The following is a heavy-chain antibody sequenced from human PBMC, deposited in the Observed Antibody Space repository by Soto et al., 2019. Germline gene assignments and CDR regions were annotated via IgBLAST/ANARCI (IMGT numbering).Heavy chain of an antibody. D-gene: IGHD2-2*01. J-gene: IGHJ3*02. V-gene: IGHV4-34*01. CDR2: VNHAGST. CDR3: ARDSTRRGACDI. CDR1: NGSFSVYY. Sequence: SETLSLTCAVYNGSFSVYYWTWIRQSPGKGPEWIGEVNHAGSTNYNPSLKSRVTISVDTSKNQFSLKLNSVTAADTAVYYCARDSTRRGACDIWGQGTMVTVSS.